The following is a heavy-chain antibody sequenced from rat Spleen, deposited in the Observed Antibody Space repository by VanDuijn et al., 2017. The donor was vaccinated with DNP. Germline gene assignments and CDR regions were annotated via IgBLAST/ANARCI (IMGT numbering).Heavy chain of an antibody. CDR3: VRHEDSSSHIYGFAY. CDR1: GFIFSDYN. J-gene: IGHJ3*01. V-gene: IGHV5-7*01. CDR2: ISYDGSRT. Sequence: EVQLVASGGGFVQPGRSLKLSCVGSGFIFSDYNMAWVRQAPRKGLEWVATISYDGSRTYYRDSVKDRFTISRDNAKNTQYLQMDSLRSEDTATYYCVRHEDSSSHIYGFAYWGQGTLVTVSS. D-gene: IGHD1-2*01.